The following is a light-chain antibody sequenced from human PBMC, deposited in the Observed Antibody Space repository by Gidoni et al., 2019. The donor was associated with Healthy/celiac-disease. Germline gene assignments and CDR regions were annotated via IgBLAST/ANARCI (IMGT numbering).Light chain of an antibody. CDR1: QDISNY. CDR3: QQYDNLPRT. Sequence: IQMTQSPSSLSASVGNRVTITCQASQDISNYLHCDQQKPGKAPKLLIYDASNLETGVPSRFSGSGSGTDFTFTISSLQPEDIATYYCQQYDNLPRTFGQGTKVEIK. J-gene: IGKJ1*01. CDR2: DAS. V-gene: IGKV1-33*01.